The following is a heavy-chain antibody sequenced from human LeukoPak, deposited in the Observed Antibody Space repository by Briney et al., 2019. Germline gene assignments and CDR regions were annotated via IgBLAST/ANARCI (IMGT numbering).Heavy chain of an antibody. CDR1: GYTFTGYY. Sequence: ASVKVSCKASGYTFTGYYMHWVRQAPGQGLEWMGWINPNSGDTNYAQKFQGRVTMTKDTSISTAYMELSRLRSDDTAVYYCARAYYDILTGYPPDPYYFDYWGQGTLVTVSS. D-gene: IGHD3-9*01. CDR3: ARAYYDILTGYPPDPYYFDY. CDR2: INPNSGDT. J-gene: IGHJ4*02. V-gene: IGHV1-2*02.